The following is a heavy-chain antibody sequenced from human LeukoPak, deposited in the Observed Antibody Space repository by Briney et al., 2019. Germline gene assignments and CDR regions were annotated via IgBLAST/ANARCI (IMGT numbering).Heavy chain of an antibody. CDR1: GFTFSRYA. Sequence: PGGSLRLSCAASGFTFSRYAMSWVRQAPGKGLEWVSAISGSGGMTYYPDSGKGRFTVSRDNSKNTLYLQMNSLRVEDTAVYYCAKGYYDVLTGYVLWYYYALDVWGQGTTVTVSS. D-gene: IGHD3-9*01. CDR2: ISGSGGMT. CDR3: AKGYYDVLTGYVLWYYYALDV. V-gene: IGHV3-23*01. J-gene: IGHJ6*02.